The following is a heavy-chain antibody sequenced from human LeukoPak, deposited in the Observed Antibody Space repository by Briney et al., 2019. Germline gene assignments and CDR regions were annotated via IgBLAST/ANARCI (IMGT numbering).Heavy chain of an antibody. J-gene: IGHJ4*02. CDR2: FDPEDGKT. CDR1: GYTLTELS. D-gene: IGHD3-9*01. Sequence: ASVKVSCKVSGYTLTELSMHWVRQAPGKGLEWMGGFDPEDGKTIYAQKFQGRVTMTEDTSTDTAYMELSSLRSEDTAVYYCATQRVRYTLTGYYSYYFDYWGQGTLVTVSS. V-gene: IGHV1-24*01. CDR3: ATQRVRYTLTGYYSYYFDY.